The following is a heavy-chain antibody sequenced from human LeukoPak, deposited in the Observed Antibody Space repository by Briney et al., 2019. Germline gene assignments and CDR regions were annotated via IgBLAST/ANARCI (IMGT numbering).Heavy chain of an antibody. CDR3: ARFRCSSTSCFFDY. D-gene: IGHD2-2*01. CDR1: GFTLSSYW. J-gene: IGHJ4*02. CDR2: IMLEGSEK. V-gene: IGHV3-7*01. Sequence: GGSLRLSSAASGFTLSSYWMSWVPQAPGKGLEWVSNIMLEGSEKYSTDSVKGRFSISRDNAKNSLLQQMTSLKAEDPAVYYCARFRCSSTSCFFDYWGQGTLVTVSS.